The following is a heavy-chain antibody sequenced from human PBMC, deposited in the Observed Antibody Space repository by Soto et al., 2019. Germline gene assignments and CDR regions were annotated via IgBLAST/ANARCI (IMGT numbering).Heavy chain of an antibody. D-gene: IGHD6-13*01. V-gene: IGHV5-51*01. J-gene: IGHJ6*02. CDR2: IYPGDSDT. Sequence: GESLKISCKGSGYRFSTNWIAWVRQMPGKGLERMGIIYPGDSDTRYSPSFQGQATISTHKSISTAYLQWGSLKASDTAMYYCARLAGIAAAYGMDVWGQGTTVTVSS. CDR1: GYRFSTNW. CDR3: ARLAGIAAAYGMDV.